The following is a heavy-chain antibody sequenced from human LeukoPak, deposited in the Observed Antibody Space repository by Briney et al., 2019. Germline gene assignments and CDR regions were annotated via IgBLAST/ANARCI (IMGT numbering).Heavy chain of an antibody. CDR1: GGTFSSYA. Sequence: GASVKVFCKASGGTFSSYAISWVRQAPGQGLEWMGGIIPIFGTANYAQKFQGRVTITADESTSTAYMELSSLRSEDTAVYYCASWNKKHRIFDYWGQGTLVTVSS. D-gene: IGHD1-1*01. V-gene: IGHV1-69*13. CDR3: ASWNKKHRIFDY. J-gene: IGHJ4*02. CDR2: IIPIFGTA.